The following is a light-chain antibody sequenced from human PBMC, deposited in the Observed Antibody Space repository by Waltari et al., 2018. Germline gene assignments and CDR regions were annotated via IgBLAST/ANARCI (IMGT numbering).Light chain of an antibody. Sequence: VLTQSPGTLSLSPGERATLSCRASQSLTKRYLAWYQQKPGQAPRLLIYGVSSRAAGIPERFSGSGSGTDFTLTISRLEPEDFAVYYCQQYGSSILYTFGQGTKVEIK. J-gene: IGKJ2*01. V-gene: IGKV3-20*01. CDR3: QQYGSSILYT. CDR2: GVS. CDR1: QSLTKRY.